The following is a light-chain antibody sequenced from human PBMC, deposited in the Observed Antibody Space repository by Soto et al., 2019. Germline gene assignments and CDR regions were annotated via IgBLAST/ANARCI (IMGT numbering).Light chain of an antibody. Sequence: QSALTQPPSASGSPGQSVTISCTGTSSDVGGYNCVSWYQQHPGKAPKLMIYEVSKRPSGVPDRFSGSKSGNTASLTVSGXXXEDXADYYCSSYAGSNIPVVFGGGTKVTVL. CDR2: EVS. CDR3: SSYAGSNIPVV. CDR1: SSDVGGYNC. V-gene: IGLV2-8*01. J-gene: IGLJ2*01.